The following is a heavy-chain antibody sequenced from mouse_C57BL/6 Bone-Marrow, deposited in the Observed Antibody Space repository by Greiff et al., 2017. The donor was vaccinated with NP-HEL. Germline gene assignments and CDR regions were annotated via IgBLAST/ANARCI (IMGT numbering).Heavy chain of an antibody. V-gene: IGHV1-80*01. CDR2: IYPGDGDT. CDR3: ARDDYYYGGYFDV. J-gene: IGHJ1*03. D-gene: IGHD1-1*01. Sequence: QVQLKQSGAELVKPGASVKISCKASGYAFSSYWMNWVKQRPGKGLEWIGQIYPGDGDTNYNGKFKGKATLTADKSSSTAYMQLSSLTSEDSAVYFCARDDYYYGGYFDVWGTGTTVTVSS. CDR1: GYAFSSYW.